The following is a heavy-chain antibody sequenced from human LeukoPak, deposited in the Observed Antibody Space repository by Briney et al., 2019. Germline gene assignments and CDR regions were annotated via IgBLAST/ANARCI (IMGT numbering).Heavy chain of an antibody. V-gene: IGHV4-59*01. J-gene: IGHJ4*02. CDR2: IYNSGST. CDR1: GGSISSYY. D-gene: IGHD1-26*01. Sequence: SETLSLTCTVSGGSISSYYWSWIRQPPGKGLEWIGHIYNSGSTNYNPSLKSRVTIPVDTSKNQFSLKLPSVTAADTAVYYCARVSGSYWYWGQGTLVTVSS. CDR3: ARVSGSYWY.